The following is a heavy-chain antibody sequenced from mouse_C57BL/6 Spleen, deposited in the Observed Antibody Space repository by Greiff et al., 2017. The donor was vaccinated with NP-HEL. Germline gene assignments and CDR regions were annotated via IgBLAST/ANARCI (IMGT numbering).Heavy chain of an antibody. CDR3: ARGSSGYDFDY. V-gene: IGHV1-4*01. CDR2: INPSSGYT. D-gene: IGHD3-2*02. CDR1: GYTFTSYT. J-gene: IGHJ2*01. Sequence: VQLQESGAELARPGASVKMSCKASGYTFTSYTMHWVKQRPGQGLEWIGYINPSSGYTKYNQKFKDKATLTADKSSSTAYMQLSSLTSEDSAVYYCARGSSGYDFDYWGQGTTLTVSS.